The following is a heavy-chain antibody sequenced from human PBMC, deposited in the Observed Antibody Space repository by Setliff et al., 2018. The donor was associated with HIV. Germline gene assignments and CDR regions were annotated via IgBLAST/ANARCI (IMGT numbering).Heavy chain of an antibody. CDR1: GFTFSSYS. CDR2: ISSSSSTV. CDR3: ARDWLADGYSTKFAFDI. Sequence: GGSLRLSCAASGFTFSSYSLNWVRQAPGKGLEWVSYISSSSSTVFYADSVKGRLTISRDDAKNSLFLQMNSLRAEDTAVYYCARDWLADGYSTKFAFDIWGQGTMVTVSS. D-gene: IGHD5-18*01. V-gene: IGHV3-48*01. J-gene: IGHJ3*02.